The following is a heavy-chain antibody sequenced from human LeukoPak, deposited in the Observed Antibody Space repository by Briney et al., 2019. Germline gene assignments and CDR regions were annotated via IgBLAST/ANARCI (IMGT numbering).Heavy chain of an antibody. V-gene: IGHV4-34*01. J-gene: IGHJ4*02. D-gene: IGHD2-8*01. CDR3: ARGGEMIYCTDGSCSSSRYPFDY. CDR1: GGSFSGYH. Sequence: SETLSLTCAVYGGSFSGYHWTWIRQPPGKGLEWIGEINYSGTTNYNPSLKSRVTISLDTSKNQFSLKWTSVTAADTAVYYCARGGEMIYCTDGSCSSSRYPFDYWGQGVLVTVSS. CDR2: INYSGTT.